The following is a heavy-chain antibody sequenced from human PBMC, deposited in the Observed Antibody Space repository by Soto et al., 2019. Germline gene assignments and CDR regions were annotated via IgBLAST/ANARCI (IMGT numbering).Heavy chain of an antibody. Sequence: GASVKVSCKASGYTFTSYAMHWVRQAPGQRLEWMGWINVGNGNTKYSQKFQGRVTMTTDTSTSTAYMELRSLRSDDTAVYYCARSIPDYGDYVDLDYWGQGTLVTVSS. J-gene: IGHJ4*02. CDR2: INVGNGNT. CDR1: GYTFTSYA. V-gene: IGHV1-3*01. CDR3: ARSIPDYGDYVDLDY. D-gene: IGHD4-17*01.